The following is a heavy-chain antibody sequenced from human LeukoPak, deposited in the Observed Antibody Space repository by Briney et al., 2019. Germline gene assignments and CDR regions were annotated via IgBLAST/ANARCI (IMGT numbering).Heavy chain of an antibody. V-gene: IGHV3-21*01. CDR1: GFTFSSYR. J-gene: IGHJ6*02. D-gene: IGHD1-26*01. CDR2: ISDSSSYI. Sequence: GGSLRLACAASGFTFSSYRMNWVRQAPGKGLEWVSSISDSSSYIYHADSVKGRFTISRDNAKNSVYLQMNSLRAEDTATYYCTKGENGMDVWGQGTTVTVSS. CDR3: TKGENGMDV.